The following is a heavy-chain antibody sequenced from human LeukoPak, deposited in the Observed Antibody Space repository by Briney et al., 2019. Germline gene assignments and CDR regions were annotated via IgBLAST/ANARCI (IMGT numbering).Heavy chain of an antibody. D-gene: IGHD3-22*01. V-gene: IGHV4-61*02. CDR3: ARGDRSDSPYHYYYMDV. CDR1: GGSISSGSYY. CDR2: IYTSGST. Sequence: SETLSLTCTVSGGSISSGSYYWSWIRQPAGKGLEWIGRIYTSGSTNYNPSLKSRVTISVDTSKNQFSLKLSSVTAADTAVYYCARGDRSDSPYHYYYMDVWGKGTTVTVPS. J-gene: IGHJ6*03.